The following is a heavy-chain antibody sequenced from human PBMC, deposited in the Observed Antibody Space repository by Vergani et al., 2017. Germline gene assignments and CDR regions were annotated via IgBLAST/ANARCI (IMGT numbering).Heavy chain of an antibody. J-gene: IGHJ4*02. CDR1: GFTFSSYD. CDR3: ARGGGGDDSSGFNDY. Sequence: EVQLVESGGGLVQPGGSLRLSCAASGFTFSSYDMHWVRQATGKGLEWVSAIGTAGDTYYPGSVKGRFTIARENAKNSLYLKMNSLRAGDTAVYYCARGGGGDDSSGFNDYWGQGTLVTVSS. CDR2: IGTAGDT. V-gene: IGHV3-13*04. D-gene: IGHD3-22*01.